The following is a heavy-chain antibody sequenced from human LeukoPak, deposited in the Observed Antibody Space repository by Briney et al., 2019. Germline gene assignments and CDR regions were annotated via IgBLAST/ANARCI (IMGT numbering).Heavy chain of an antibody. Sequence: GGSLRLSCAASGFTFSDYYMSWIRQAPGKGLEWVSYISSSGITIYYADSVKGRFTISRDNAKNSLYLQMNSLRAEDTAVYYCARDLTPATGVFITGGYYFDYWGQGTLVTVSS. V-gene: IGHV3-11*01. D-gene: IGHD3-3*01. CDR3: ARDLTPATGVFITGGYYFDY. CDR2: ISSSGITI. J-gene: IGHJ4*02. CDR1: GFTFSDYY.